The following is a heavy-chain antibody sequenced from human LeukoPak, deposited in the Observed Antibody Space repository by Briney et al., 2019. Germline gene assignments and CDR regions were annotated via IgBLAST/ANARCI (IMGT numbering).Heavy chain of an antibody. D-gene: IGHD3-22*01. CDR2: ISYDGSNK. CDR3: AKASYYYDSSGYYYGY. CDR1: GFTFSSYG. Sequence: SGRSLRLSCAASGFTFSSYGMHWVRQAPGKGLEWVAVISYDGSNKYYADSVKGRFTISRDNSKNTLYLQMNSLRAEDTAVYYCAKASYYYDSSGYYYGYWGQGTLVTVSS. J-gene: IGHJ4*02. V-gene: IGHV3-30*18.